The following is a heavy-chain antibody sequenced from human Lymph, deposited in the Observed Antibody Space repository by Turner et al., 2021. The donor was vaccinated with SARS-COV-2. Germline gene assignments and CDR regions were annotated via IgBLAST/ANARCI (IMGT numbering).Heavy chain of an antibody. Sequence: ELQLVETGGGLIQPGGSLRLSCAASGLIVSRNYMNWVRQAPGKGLEWVSVIYSGGTTYYADSVKGRFTISRDNSKNTLYLQMNSLRVEDTAVYYCARDLGTYGMDVWGQGTTVTVSS. J-gene: IGHJ6*02. V-gene: IGHV3-53*02. CDR2: IYSGGTT. CDR1: GLIVSRNY. D-gene: IGHD6-13*01. CDR3: ARDLGTYGMDV.